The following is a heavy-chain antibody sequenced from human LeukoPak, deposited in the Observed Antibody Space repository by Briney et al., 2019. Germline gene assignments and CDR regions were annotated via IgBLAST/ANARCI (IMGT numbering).Heavy chain of an antibody. Sequence: ASVKVSCKASEYTFTGYYMHWVRQAPGQGLEWMGWINPNSGGTNYAQKFQGRVTMTRDTSISTAYMELSRLRSDDTAVYYCARVMMATIIPSVYFDYWGQGTLVTVSS. D-gene: IGHD5-12*01. CDR3: ARVMMATIIPSVYFDY. V-gene: IGHV1-2*02. CDR1: EYTFTGYY. J-gene: IGHJ4*02. CDR2: INPNSGGT.